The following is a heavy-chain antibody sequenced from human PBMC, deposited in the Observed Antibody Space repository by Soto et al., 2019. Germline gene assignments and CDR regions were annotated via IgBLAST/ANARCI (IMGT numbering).Heavy chain of an antibody. CDR1: GFTFSTYA. J-gene: IGHJ1*01. CDR2: MSFDGNNK. CDR3: AREYYERSGYYYGFQH. V-gene: IGHV3-30-3*01. Sequence: QVQLVESGGGVVQPGRSLRLSCAASGFTFSTYAMHWVRQAPGKGLEWVALMSFDGNNKYYADSVKGRFTISRDTSKNTLYLEMNSLGAEDTAVYYCAREYYERSGYYYGFQHWGQGTPVTVSS. D-gene: IGHD3-22*01.